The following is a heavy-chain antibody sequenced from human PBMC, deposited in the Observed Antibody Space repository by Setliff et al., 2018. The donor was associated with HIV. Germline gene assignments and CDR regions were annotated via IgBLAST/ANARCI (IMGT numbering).Heavy chain of an antibody. CDR2: IKQDGSVK. Sequence: PGGSLRLSCAASGFTFSGYWMSWVRQAPGKGLEWVANIKQDGSVKFYVDSVKGRFTISRDNAKNSLYLQMNSLRAEDTAVYYCARDPKPKFWSGNSPFDYWGQGTLVTVSS. V-gene: IGHV3-7*01. CDR1: GFTFSGYW. D-gene: IGHD3-3*01. CDR3: ARDPKPKFWSGNSPFDY. J-gene: IGHJ4*02.